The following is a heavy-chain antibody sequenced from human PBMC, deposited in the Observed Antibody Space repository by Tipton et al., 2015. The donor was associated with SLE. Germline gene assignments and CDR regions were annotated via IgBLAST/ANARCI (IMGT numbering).Heavy chain of an antibody. Sequence: TLSLTCTVSDGSIRSTNYYWGWIRQPPGKGLEWIGSIFYTGSTYYNPSLKSRVSFSIDTSKHQFSLKLNSVTAADTAVYYCARDRFCGGGSCFDWYLDLWGRGTLVIVSS. CDR3: ARDRFCGGGSCFDWYLDL. V-gene: IGHV4-39*07. J-gene: IGHJ2*01. D-gene: IGHD2-15*01. CDR1: DGSIRSTNYY. CDR2: IFYTGST.